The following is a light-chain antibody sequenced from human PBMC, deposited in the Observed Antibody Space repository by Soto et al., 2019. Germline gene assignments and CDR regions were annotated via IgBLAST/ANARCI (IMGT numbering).Light chain of an antibody. CDR1: QSVGIW. CDR3: QQYFAYPLT. CDR2: GAS. Sequence: DIQLTQSPPTLSASVGDRVTITCRASQSVGIWLAWYQHKPGKAPKVFVYGASSLETGVPSRFGGSGSATEFTLVINGLQADDSATYYCQQYFAYPLTFGQGNKVPVK. J-gene: IGKJ1*01. V-gene: IGKV1-5*01.